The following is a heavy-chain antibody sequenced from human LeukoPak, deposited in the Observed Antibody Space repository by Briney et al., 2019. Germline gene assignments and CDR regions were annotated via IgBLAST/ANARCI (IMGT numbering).Heavy chain of an antibody. CDR3: SRESGAFCPFGY. V-gene: IGHV4-39*02. J-gene: IGHJ4*02. D-gene: IGHD1-26*01. CDR1: GGSISSSSYY. CDR2: IYYSGST. Sequence: SETLSLTCTVSGGSISSSSYYWGWIRQPPGKGLEWIGSIYYSGSTYYNPSLKSRVTISVDTSKNQFSLKLSSVTAADTAIYYCSRESGAFCPFGYWGQGTLVIVPP.